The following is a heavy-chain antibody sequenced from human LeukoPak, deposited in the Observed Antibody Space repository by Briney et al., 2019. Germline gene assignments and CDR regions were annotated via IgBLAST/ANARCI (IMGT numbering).Heavy chain of an antibody. CDR1: GGSISSYY. D-gene: IGHD1-26*01. CDR2: IYYSGST. V-gene: IGHV4-59*01. J-gene: IGHJ4*02. CDR3: ARLVGARHVGY. Sequence: PSETLSLTCTVSGGSISSYYWSWIRQPPGKGLEWIGYIYYSGSTNYNPSLKSRVTISVDTSKNQFSLKLSSVTAADTAVYYCARLVGARHVGYWGQGTLVTVSS.